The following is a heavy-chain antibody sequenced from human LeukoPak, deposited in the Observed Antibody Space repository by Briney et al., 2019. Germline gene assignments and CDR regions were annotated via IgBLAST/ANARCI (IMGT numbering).Heavy chain of an antibody. CDR1: GFTFSSYG. Sequence: GGSLRLSCAASGFTFSSYGMHWVRQAPGKGLEWVAFIRYDGSNKYYADSVKGRFTISRDNSKNTLYLQMNSLRAEDTAVYYCAKDRGALAAADPTWFDPWGQGTLVTVSS. V-gene: IGHV3-30*02. D-gene: IGHD6-13*01. CDR2: IRYDGSNK. J-gene: IGHJ5*02. CDR3: AKDRGALAAADPTWFDP.